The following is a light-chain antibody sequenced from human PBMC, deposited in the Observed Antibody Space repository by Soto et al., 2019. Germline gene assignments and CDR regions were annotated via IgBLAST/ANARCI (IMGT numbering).Light chain of an antibody. CDR1: QSVSSSY. Sequence: EIVLTQSPGTLSLSPGERVTLSCRASQSVSSSYLAWYQQKPGQAPRLLIYGASSRATGIPDRFSGSGSGTDFTLTISRLEPEDFAVYYCQQYGSSPRNTFGQGTKLEIK. J-gene: IGKJ2*01. V-gene: IGKV3-20*01. CDR2: GAS. CDR3: QQYGSSPRNT.